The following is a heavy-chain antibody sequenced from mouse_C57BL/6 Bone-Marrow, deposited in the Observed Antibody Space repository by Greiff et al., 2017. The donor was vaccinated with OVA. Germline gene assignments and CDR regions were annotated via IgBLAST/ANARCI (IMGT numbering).Heavy chain of an antibody. V-gene: IGHV1-18*01. CDR2: INPNNGGT. CDR3: AREEFYYGSSPYFDV. CDR1: GYTFTDYN. Sequence: EVQLQQSGPELVKPGASVKIPCKASGYTFTDYNMDWVKQSHGKSLEWIGDINPNNGGTIYNQKFKGMATLTVDKSSSTAYMELRSLTSEDTAVYYCAREEFYYGSSPYFDVWGTGTTVTVSS. J-gene: IGHJ1*03. D-gene: IGHD1-1*01.